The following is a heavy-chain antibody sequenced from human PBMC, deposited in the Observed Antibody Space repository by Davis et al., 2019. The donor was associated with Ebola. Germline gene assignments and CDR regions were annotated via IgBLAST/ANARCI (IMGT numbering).Heavy chain of an antibody. Sequence: MPSETLSLTCTVSGGSISSGGYYWSWIRQLPRKGLEWIGYISYSGSTYYNPSLKSRVTISVDTSKNQFSLKLSSVTAAATAVYYCARSYDFWSGYWFDPWGQGTLVTVSS. D-gene: IGHD3-3*01. CDR1: GGSISSGGYY. J-gene: IGHJ5*02. CDR3: ARSYDFWSGYWFDP. V-gene: IGHV4-31*03. CDR2: ISYSGST.